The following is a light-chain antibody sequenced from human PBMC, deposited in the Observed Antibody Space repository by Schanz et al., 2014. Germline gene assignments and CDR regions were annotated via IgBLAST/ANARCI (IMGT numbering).Light chain of an antibody. Sequence: DIQMTQSPSSLSASVGDRVTITCRASQSISSYLNWYQQKPGKAPKLLIYAASILQSGVPSRFSGSGSGTDFTLVISGLQPEDFATYYCQQSYSTPRAFGQGTKVEIK. J-gene: IGKJ1*01. V-gene: IGKV1-39*01. CDR1: QSISSY. CDR3: QQSYSTPRA. CDR2: AAS.